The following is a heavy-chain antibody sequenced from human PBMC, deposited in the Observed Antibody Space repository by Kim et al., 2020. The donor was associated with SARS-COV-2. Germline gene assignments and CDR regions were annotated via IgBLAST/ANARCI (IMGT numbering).Heavy chain of an antibody. J-gene: IGHJ5*02. V-gene: IGHV4-39*01. D-gene: IGHD6-13*01. CDR2: IYYSGST. CDR3: ASFSSSWYGGFDP. Sequence: SETLSLTCTVSGGSISSSSYYWGWIRQPPGKGLEWIGSIYYSGSTYYNPSLKSRVTISVDTSKNQFSLKLSSVTAADTAVYYCASFSSSWYGGFDPWGQGTLVTVSS. CDR1: GGSISSSSYY.